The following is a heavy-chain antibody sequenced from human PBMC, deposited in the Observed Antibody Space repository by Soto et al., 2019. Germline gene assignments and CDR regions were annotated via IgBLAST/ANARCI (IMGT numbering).Heavy chain of an antibody. CDR1: GFTFSNYY. CDR2: ISSSGSPA. D-gene: IGHD1-7*01. V-gene: IGHV3-11*01. J-gene: IGHJ4*02. CDR3: ARAINWNYDFDY. Sequence: QVQLVESGGGLGKPGGSLRLSCAASGFTFSNYYLTWIRQAPGKGLEWISYISSSGSPAYYADSVKGRFTISRDNAKNSLYLQMNSLRAKDTAVYYCARAINWNYDFDYWGQGTLVTVSS.